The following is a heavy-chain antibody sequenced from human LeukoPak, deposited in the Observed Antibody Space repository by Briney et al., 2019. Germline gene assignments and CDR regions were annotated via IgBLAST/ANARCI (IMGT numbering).Heavy chain of an antibody. CDR3: ARENYYYDSSGYYIYYGMDV. CDR1: GFTVSSNY. CDR2: IYSGGST. J-gene: IGHJ6*02. Sequence: GGSLRLSCAASGFTVSSNYMSWVRQAPGKGLEWVSVIYSGGSTYYADSVKGRFTISRDNSKNTLYLQMNSLRAEDTAVYYCARENYYYDSSGYYIYYGMDVWGQGTPVTVSS. V-gene: IGHV3-53*01. D-gene: IGHD3-22*01.